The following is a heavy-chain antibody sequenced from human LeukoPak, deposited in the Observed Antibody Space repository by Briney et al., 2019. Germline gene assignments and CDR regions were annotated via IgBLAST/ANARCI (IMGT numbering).Heavy chain of an antibody. D-gene: IGHD4-17*01. CDR2: IVVGSGNT. Sequence: ASVKVSCKASGFTFTSSAMQWVRQARGQRLEWIGWIVVGSGNTNYAQKFQERVIITRDMSTSTAYMELSSLRSEDTAVYYCAAANDYGDYYYYMDVWGKGTTVTVSS. CDR3: AAANDYGDYYYYMDV. J-gene: IGHJ6*03. V-gene: IGHV1-58*02. CDR1: GFTFTSSA.